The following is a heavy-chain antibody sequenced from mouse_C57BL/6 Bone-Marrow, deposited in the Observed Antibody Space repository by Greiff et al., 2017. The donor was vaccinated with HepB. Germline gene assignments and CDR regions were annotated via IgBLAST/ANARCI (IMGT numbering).Heavy chain of an antibody. D-gene: IGHD1-1*01. CDR3: ARRFITTVVAPSYAMDY. J-gene: IGHJ4*01. V-gene: IGHV5-17*01. CDR1: GFTFSDYG. Sequence: DVMLVESGGGLVKPGGSLKLSCAASGFTFSDYGMHWVRQAPEKGLEWVAYISSGSSTIYYADTVKGRFTISRDNAKNTLFLQMTSLRSEDTAMYYGARRFITTVVAPSYAMDYWGQGTSVTVSS. CDR2: ISSGSSTI.